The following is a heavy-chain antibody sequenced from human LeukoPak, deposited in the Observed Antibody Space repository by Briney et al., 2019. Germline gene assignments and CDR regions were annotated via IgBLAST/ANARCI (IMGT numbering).Heavy chain of an antibody. J-gene: IGHJ6*03. D-gene: IGHD3-3*01. CDR1: DFVFNDYY. Sequence: PGGPLRLSCAASDFVFNDYYMIWLRQAPGEGLVWILDISGRGLSIKYADSVRGRFTVSRDNAKNSVYLKMNSLRAEDTAVYYCARDRPDFWSGYYGSADSYYSMDFWGKGTTVTVSS. V-gene: IGHV3-11*04. CDR2: ISGRGLSI. CDR3: ARDRPDFWSGYYGSADSYYSMDF.